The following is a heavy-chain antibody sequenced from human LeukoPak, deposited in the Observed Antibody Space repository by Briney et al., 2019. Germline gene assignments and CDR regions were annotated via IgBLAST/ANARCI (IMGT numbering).Heavy chain of an antibody. CDR2: IYPGDSGT. J-gene: IGHJ5*02. Sequence: KIGESLKISCKGSGYSFTSYWIGWVRQMPGKGLEWMGIIYPGDSGTRYSPSFQGQVTISADKSISTAYLQWSSLKASDTAMYYCARLARDYYGSGSYYPGAPNWFDPWGQGTLVTVPS. V-gene: IGHV5-51*01. D-gene: IGHD3-10*01. CDR1: GYSFTSYW. CDR3: ARLARDYYGSGSYYPGAPNWFDP.